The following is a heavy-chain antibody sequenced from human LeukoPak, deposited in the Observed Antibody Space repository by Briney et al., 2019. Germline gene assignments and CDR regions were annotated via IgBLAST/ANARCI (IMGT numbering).Heavy chain of an antibody. CDR3: ARREPLGFFDQ. CDR2: IFYSGHS. J-gene: IGHJ4*02. Sequence: PSETLSLACSVSGGFSSRYYWSWVRQPLGKGLEWLGHIFYSGHSNYNASLTSRIRMSVDTSKAQFSLELASVIAADTAVYYCARREPLGFFDQWGPGILVTVSS. D-gene: IGHD5-24*01. CDR1: GGFSSRYY. V-gene: IGHV4-59*12.